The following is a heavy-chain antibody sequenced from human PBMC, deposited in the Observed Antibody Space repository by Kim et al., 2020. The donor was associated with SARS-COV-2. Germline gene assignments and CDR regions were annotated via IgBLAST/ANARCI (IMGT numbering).Heavy chain of an antibody. CDR2: INHSGST. V-gene: IGHV4-34*01. D-gene: IGHD5-12*01. CDR3: AREYSGYDLGPPDAFDI. CDR1: GGSFSGYY. Sequence: SETLSLTCAVYGGSFSGYYWSWIRQPPGKGLEWIGEINHSGSTNYNPSLKSRVTISVDTSKNQFSLKLSSVTAADTAVYYCAREYSGYDLGPPDAFDIWGQGTMVTVSS. J-gene: IGHJ3*02.